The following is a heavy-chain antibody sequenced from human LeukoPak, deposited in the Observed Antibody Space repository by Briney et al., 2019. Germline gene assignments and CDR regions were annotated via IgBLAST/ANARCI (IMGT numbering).Heavy chain of an antibody. J-gene: IGHJ4*02. CDR2: IWYDGSNK. CDR3: AGSSGWYLEHYFDY. Sequence: HPGGSLRLSCAASGFTFSSYGMHWVRQAPGKGLEWVAVIWYDGSNKYYADSVKGRFTISRDNSKNTLYLQMNSLRAEDTAVYYCAGSSGWYLEHYFDYWGQGTLVTVSS. V-gene: IGHV3-33*01. CDR1: GFTFSSYG. D-gene: IGHD6-19*01.